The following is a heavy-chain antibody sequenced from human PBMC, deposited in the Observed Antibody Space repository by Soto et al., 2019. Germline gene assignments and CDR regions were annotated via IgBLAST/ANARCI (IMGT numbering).Heavy chain of an antibody. J-gene: IGHJ6*02. Sequence: NPSETLSLTCAVYGGSFSGYYWSWIRQPPGKGLEWIGEINHSGSTNYNPSLKSRVTISVDTSKNQFSLKLSSVTAADTAVYYCGRGGYDSSGYSYPYYYYGMDVWGQGTTVTVSS. CDR2: INHSGST. V-gene: IGHV4-34*01. D-gene: IGHD3-22*01. CDR3: GRGGYDSSGYSYPYYYYGMDV. CDR1: GGSFSGYY.